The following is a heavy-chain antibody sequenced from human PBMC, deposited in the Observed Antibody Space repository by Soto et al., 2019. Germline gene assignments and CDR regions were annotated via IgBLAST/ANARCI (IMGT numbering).Heavy chain of an antibody. CDR3: ARLGEYGSGVGYDY. V-gene: IGHV3-74*01. D-gene: IGHD3-10*01. CDR1: GVIFSSYW. J-gene: IGHJ4*02. Sequence: EVQLVESGGGLVQPGGSLRLSCAASGVIFSSYWMHWVRQAPGKGLVWVSRINSDGSSTSYADSVKGRFTISRDNAKNTLYLQRSSLRAEDTAVYYCARLGEYGSGVGYDYWGQGTLVTVSS. CDR2: INSDGSST.